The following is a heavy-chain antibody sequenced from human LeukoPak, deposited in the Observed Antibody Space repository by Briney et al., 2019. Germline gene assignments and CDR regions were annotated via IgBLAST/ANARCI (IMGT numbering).Heavy chain of an antibody. J-gene: IGHJ4*02. Sequence: GASLKISCKGSGYSFTNYWIGWVRQLPGKGLEWRGIIYPGDSDTRYSPSFQGQVTISADESISTAYLQWSSLKASDTAMYYCARQSVTHADYWGQGTLVTVSS. CDR2: IYPGDSDT. V-gene: IGHV5-51*01. D-gene: IGHD4-17*01. CDR1: GYSFTNYW. CDR3: ARQSVTHADY.